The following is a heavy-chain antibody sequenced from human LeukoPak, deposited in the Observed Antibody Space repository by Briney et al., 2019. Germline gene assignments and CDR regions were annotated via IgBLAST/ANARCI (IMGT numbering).Heavy chain of an antibody. D-gene: IGHD6-19*01. Sequence: GESLKISCKGSGYSFTSYWIGWVRQMPGKGLEWMGIIYPGDSDTRYSPSFQGQVTISADKSISTAYPQWSSLKASDTAMYYCASTSSGWYDDYYYGMDVWGQGTTVTVSS. CDR3: ASTSSGWYDDYYYGMDV. CDR2: IYPGDSDT. V-gene: IGHV5-51*01. J-gene: IGHJ6*02. CDR1: GYSFTSYW.